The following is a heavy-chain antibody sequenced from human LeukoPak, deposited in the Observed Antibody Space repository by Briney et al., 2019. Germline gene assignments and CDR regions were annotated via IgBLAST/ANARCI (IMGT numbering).Heavy chain of an antibody. Sequence: GGSLRLSCAASGNYWVHWVRQAPGKGLVWVSHINSDGSWTSYADSVKGRFTISKDNAKNTVYLQMNSLRAEDTAVYYCARDLNGDYVDYWGQGTLVTVSS. J-gene: IGHJ4*02. D-gene: IGHD4-17*01. CDR3: ARDLNGDYVDY. CDR1: GNYW. V-gene: IGHV3-74*01. CDR2: INSDGSWT.